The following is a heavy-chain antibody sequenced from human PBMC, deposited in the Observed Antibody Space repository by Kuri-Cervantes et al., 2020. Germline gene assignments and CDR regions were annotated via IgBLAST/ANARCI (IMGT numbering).Heavy chain of an antibody. Sequence: GESLKTSCAASGFTFSSYAMSWVRQAPGKGLEWVSAFSGSGGSTYYADFVKGRFTISRDNAENSLYLQVNSLRAEDTALYYCAKECGSGGLYDAFDIWGQGTMVTVSS. CDR3: AKECGSGGLYDAFDI. CDR2: FSGSGGST. V-gene: IGHV3-23*01. J-gene: IGHJ3*02. D-gene: IGHD3-10*01. CDR1: GFTFSSYA.